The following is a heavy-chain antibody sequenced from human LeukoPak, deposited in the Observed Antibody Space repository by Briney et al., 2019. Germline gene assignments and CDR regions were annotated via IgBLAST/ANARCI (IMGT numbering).Heavy chain of an antibody. CDR2: IYYSGST. J-gene: IGHJ5*02. CDR1: GGSISSYY. Sequence: SETLSLTCTVSGGSISSYYWSWIRQPPGKGLGWIRYIYYSGSTNYNPSLKSRVTISVDTSKNQFSLKLSSVTAADTAVYYCARGPIAAAGKFDPWGQGTLVTVSS. D-gene: IGHD6-13*01. V-gene: IGHV4-59*01. CDR3: ARGPIAAAGKFDP.